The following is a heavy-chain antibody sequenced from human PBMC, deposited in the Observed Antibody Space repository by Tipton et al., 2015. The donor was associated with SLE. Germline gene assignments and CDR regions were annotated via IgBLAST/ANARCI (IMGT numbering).Heavy chain of an antibody. J-gene: IGHJ6*02. CDR3: ARDTGDWYYCMDV. CDR2: IYSGGST. CDR1: GFTVSSNY. Sequence: SLRLSCAASGFTVSSNYMSWVRQAPGKGLEWVSVIYSGGSTYYADSVKGRFTISRDNSKNMLYLQMNSLRAEDTAVYYCARDTGDWYYCMDVWGQGTTVTVSS. V-gene: IGHV3-53*05. D-gene: IGHD3-16*01.